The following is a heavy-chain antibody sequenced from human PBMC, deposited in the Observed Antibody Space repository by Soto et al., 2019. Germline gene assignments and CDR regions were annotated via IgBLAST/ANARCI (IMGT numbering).Heavy chain of an antibody. V-gene: IGHV3-23*01. CDR3: AKGIVLVPAADFDY. CDR2: ISGSDGST. D-gene: IGHD2-2*01. Sequence: PGGSLRLSCAASGFTFSSYAMSWVRQAPGKGLEWVSAISGSDGSTYYADSVKGRFTISRDNSKNTLYLQMNSLRAEDTAVYYCAKGIVLVPAADFDYWGQGTLVTVSS. CDR1: GFTFSSYA. J-gene: IGHJ4*02.